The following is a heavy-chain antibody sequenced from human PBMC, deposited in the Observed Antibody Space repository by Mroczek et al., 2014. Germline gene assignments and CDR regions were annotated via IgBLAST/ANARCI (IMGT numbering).Heavy chain of an antibody. CDR2: IIPIFGTA. CDR1: GGTFSSYA. J-gene: IGHJ4*02. CDR3: AAGEDDGSGSYYNPSFDY. Sequence: VQLVETGAEVKKPGSSVKVSCKASGGTFSSYAISWVRQAPGQGLEWMGGIIPIFGTANYAQKFQGRVTITADESTSTAYMELSSLRSEDTAVYYCAAGEDDGSGSYYNPSFDYWGQGTLVTVSS. D-gene: IGHD3-10*01. V-gene: IGHV1-69*01.